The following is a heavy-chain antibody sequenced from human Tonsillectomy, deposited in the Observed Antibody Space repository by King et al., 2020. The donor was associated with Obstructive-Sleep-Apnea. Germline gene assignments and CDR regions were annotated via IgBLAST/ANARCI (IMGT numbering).Heavy chain of an antibody. J-gene: IGHJ3*02. Sequence: QLVQSRAEVKKPGESLKISCKASGYNFAINWIGWGRQMPGKDLQWMGIIFPADSDTRYSPTFQVRVTLSADKSISTAYLQWSSLKASDTAMYYCASQGDLLELRDDALDIWGQGTMVTVSS. D-gene: IGHD1-7*01. CDR2: IFPADSDT. V-gene: IGHV5-51*01. CDR3: ASQGDLLELRDDALDI. CDR1: GYNFAINW.